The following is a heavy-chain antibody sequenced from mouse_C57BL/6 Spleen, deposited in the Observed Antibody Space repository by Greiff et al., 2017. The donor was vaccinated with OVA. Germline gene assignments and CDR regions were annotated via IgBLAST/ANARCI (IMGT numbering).Heavy chain of an antibody. CDR1: GYTFTSYW. V-gene: IGHV1-55*01. CDR2: IYPGSGST. J-gene: IGHJ4*01. CDR3: ARSNYDDDGDAMDY. D-gene: IGHD2-4*01. Sequence: QVQLQQPGAELVKPGASVKMSCKASGYTFTSYWITWVKQRPGQGLEWIGDIYPGSGSTHYNEKFKSTATLTVDTSSSTAYMQLSSLTSEDSAVYYCARSNYDDDGDAMDYWGQGTSVTVSS.